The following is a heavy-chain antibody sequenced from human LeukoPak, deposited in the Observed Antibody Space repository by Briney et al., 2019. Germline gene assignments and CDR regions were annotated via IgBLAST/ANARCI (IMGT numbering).Heavy chain of an antibody. D-gene: IGHD3-3*01. CDR3: ARGKRQVITIFGVVINRDYYYYGMDV. J-gene: IGHJ6*02. Sequence: ASVKVSRKASGYTFTSYGISWVRQAPGQGLEWMGWISAYNGNTNYAQKLQGRVTMTTDTSTSTAYMELSSLRSEDTAVYYCARGKRQVITIFGVVINRDYYYYGMDVWGQGTTVTVSS. CDR2: ISAYNGNT. V-gene: IGHV1-18*01. CDR1: GYTFTSYG.